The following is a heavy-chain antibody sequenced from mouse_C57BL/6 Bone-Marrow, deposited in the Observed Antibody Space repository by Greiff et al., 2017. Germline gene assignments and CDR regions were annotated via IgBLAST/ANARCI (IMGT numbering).Heavy chain of an antibody. Sequence: VKLVESGGGLVKPGGSLKLSCAASGFTFSSYAMSWVRQTPEKRLEWVATISDGGSYTYYPDNVKGRFTISRDNAKNNLYLQMGHLKSEDTAMYYCARGSSGFPGFAYWGQGTLVTVSA. CDR3: ARGSSGFPGFAY. D-gene: IGHD3-2*02. J-gene: IGHJ3*01. CDR1: GFTFSSYA. V-gene: IGHV5-4*03. CDR2: ISDGGSYT.